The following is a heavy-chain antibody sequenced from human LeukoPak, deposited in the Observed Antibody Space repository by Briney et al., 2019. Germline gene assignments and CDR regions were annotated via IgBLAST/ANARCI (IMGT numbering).Heavy chain of an antibody. CDR2: ISNSGGST. V-gene: IGHV3-23*01. D-gene: IGHD3-10*01. J-gene: IGHJ4*02. CDR1: GFTFSSFA. Sequence: GGSLRLSCAGSGFTFSSFAMSWVRQAPGKGLEWVSGISNSGGSTYYADSVKGRFTISRDNSKNTLYLQMNSLRDEDTAVYYCAKVAHDSGSYYPDHWGQGTLVTVSS. CDR3: AKVAHDSGSYYPDH.